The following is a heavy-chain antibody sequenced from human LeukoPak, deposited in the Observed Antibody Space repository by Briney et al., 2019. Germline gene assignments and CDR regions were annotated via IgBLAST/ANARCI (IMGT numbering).Heavy chain of an antibody. CDR2: ISSSGSTI. D-gene: IGHD2-15*01. CDR1: GFTFSDYY. V-gene: IGHV3-11*04. Sequence: PGGSLRLSCAASGFTFSDYYMSWIRQAPGKGLEWVSYISSSGSTIYYADSVKGRFTISRDNAKDSLYLQMNSLRAEDTAVYYCARVVADDDAFDIWGQGTMVTVSS. CDR3: ARVVADDDAFDI. J-gene: IGHJ3*02.